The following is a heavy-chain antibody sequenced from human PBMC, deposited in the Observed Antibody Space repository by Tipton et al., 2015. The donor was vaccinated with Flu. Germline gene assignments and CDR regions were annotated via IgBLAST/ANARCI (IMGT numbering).Heavy chain of an antibody. J-gene: IGHJ4*02. CDR2: FYITGST. CDR3: ASDYYGSGGGDY. D-gene: IGHD3-10*01. V-gene: IGHV4-61*02. Sequence: GLVKPSQTLSLTCTVSGGSISSRYYYWNWFRQPAGKGLEWIGRFYITGSTNYNPSLKSRVTISVDTSKNQFSLKLSSVTAADTAVYYCASDYYGSGGGDYWGQGILVTVSS. CDR1: GGSISSRYYY.